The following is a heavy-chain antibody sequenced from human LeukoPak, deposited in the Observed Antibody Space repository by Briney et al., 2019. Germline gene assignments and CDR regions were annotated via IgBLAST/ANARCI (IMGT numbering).Heavy chain of an antibody. J-gene: IGHJ4*02. D-gene: IGHD1-26*01. CDR3: ARAWYSWGYYFDY. Sequence: GGPLRLSCAASGFTFSSYSMNWVRQVPGKGLEWVSYISSSSSTIFYADSVKGRFTISRDNAKNSLYLQMHSLRDEDTAVYYCARAWYSWGYYFDYWGQGTLVTVSS. CDR1: GFTFSSYS. CDR2: ISSSSSTI. V-gene: IGHV3-48*02.